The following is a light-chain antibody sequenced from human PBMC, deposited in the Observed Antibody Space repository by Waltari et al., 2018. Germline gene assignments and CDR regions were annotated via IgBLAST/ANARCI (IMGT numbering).Light chain of an antibody. V-gene: IGLV1-40*01. CDR3: QSYDSSLSGSKV. CDR1: SSNIGAGYD. CDR2: GNS. Sequence: QSVLTQPPSVSGAPGQRVTISCTGSSSNIGAGYDVHWYQQLPGTAPKLLIYGNSNGPCGVPDRFSGSKSGTSASRAITGLQAEDEADYYCQSYDSSLSGSKVFGTGTKVTVL. J-gene: IGLJ1*01.